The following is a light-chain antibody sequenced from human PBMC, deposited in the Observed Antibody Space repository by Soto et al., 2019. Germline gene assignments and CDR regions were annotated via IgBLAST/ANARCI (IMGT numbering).Light chain of an antibody. J-gene: IGKJ1*01. CDR1: QSVSSN. Sequence: EIVMTQSPATLSVSPGERATLSCRASQSVSSNLAWYQQKPGQAPRLLIYGASTRATGIPARFSGSGSGAEFTLTINRLEPEDFAVYYCHQYDSWTFGQGTKVDI. CDR3: HQYDSWT. CDR2: GAS. V-gene: IGKV3-15*01.